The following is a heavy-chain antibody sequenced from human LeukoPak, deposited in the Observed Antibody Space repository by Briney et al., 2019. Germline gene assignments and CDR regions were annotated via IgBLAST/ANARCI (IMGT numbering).Heavy chain of an antibody. CDR1: GFTFSSDW. D-gene: IGHD2-2*01. Sequence: PGGSLRLSCAASGFTFSSDWMHWVRQAPGKGLVWVSRINSDGSRTSYADSVKGRFTVSRDNAKNTLYLQMNSVRAEDTAVYYCALIQGCGTTSCYYTDYWGQGTLVTVSS. J-gene: IGHJ4*02. CDR2: INSDGSRT. V-gene: IGHV3-74*01. CDR3: ALIQGCGTTSCYYTDY.